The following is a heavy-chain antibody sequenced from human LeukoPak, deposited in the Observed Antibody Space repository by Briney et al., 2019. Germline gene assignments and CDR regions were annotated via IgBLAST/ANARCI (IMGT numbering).Heavy chain of an antibody. CDR3: ARTTYYDFWSGYLDY. V-gene: IGHV1-18*01. CDR2: ISAYNGNT. Sequence: ASVKVSCKASGGTFSSYAISWVRQAPGQGLEWMGWISAYNGNTNYAQKLQGRVTMTTDTSTSTAYMELRSLRSDDTAVYYCARTTYYDFWSGYLDYWGQGTLVTVSS. D-gene: IGHD3-3*01. CDR1: GGTFSSYA. J-gene: IGHJ4*02.